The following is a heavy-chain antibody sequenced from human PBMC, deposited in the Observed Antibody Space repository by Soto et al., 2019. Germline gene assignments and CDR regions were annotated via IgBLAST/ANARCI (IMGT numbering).Heavy chain of an antibody. Sequence: SETLSLTCTVSGGSVSSYYWSWIRQSPGKGLEWIGYIYYSGSTNYNPSLKSRVTISVDTSKNQFSLKLSSVTAADTAVYYCAREALESWLVGWFDPWGQGTLVTVSS. D-gene: IGHD6-19*01. CDR3: AREALESWLVGWFDP. J-gene: IGHJ5*02. CDR1: GGSVSSYY. CDR2: IYYSGST. V-gene: IGHV4-59*02.